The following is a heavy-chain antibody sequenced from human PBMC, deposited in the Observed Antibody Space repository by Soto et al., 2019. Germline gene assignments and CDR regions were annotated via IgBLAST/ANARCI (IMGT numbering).Heavy chain of an antibody. CDR3: AADEYFYDSSGYYY. CDR1: VFTFTSSA. J-gene: IGHJ4*02. CDR2: IVVGSGNT. V-gene: IGHV1-58*01. D-gene: IGHD3-22*01. Sequence: AASVKVSCKASVFTFTSSAVQRVRQARGQRLEWIVWIVVGSGNTNYAQKFHERVTITRDMSTRTAYMELSSLRSEGTGVYYCAADEYFYDSSGYYYWGQGTLVTVCS.